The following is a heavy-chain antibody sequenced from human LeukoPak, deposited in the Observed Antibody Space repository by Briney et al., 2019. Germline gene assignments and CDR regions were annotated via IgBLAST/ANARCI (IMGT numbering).Heavy chain of an antibody. Sequence: PGGSLRLSCAASGFTFSSYSMNWVRQAPGKGLEWVSSISSSSSYIYYADSVKGRFTISRDNAKNSLYLQMNSLRAEDTAVYYCAKSGVVVVAATSWGQGTLVTVSS. V-gene: IGHV3-21*04. J-gene: IGHJ5*02. CDR2: ISSSSSYI. CDR1: GFTFSSYS. CDR3: AKSGVVVVAATS. D-gene: IGHD2-15*01.